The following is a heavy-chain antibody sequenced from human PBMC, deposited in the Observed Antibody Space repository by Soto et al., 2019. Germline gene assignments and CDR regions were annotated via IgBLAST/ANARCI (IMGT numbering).Heavy chain of an antibody. Sequence: RKGLEWVSAISGSGGSTYYADSVKGRFTISRDNSKNTRYLQMNSLRAEDTAVYYFFFQAEDGIRDTVPVSAFLLNRSSDL. D-gene: IGHD2-15*01. V-gene: IGHV3-23*01. CDR3: FFQAEDGIRDTVPVSAFLLNRSSDL. J-gene: IGHJ2*01. CDR2: ISGSGGST.